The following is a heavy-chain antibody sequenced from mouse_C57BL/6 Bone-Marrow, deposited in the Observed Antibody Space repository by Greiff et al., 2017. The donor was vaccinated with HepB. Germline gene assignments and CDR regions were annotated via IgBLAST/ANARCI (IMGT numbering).Heavy chain of an antibody. CDR3: ARDGDYYGSSHWYFDV. D-gene: IGHD1-1*01. CDR2: SRNKANDYTT. J-gene: IGHJ1*03. CDR1: GFTFSDFY. Sequence: DVKLVESGGGLVQSGRSLRLSCATSGFTFSDFYMEWVRQAPGKGLEWIAASRNKANDYTTEYSASVKGRFIVSRDTSQSILYLQMNALRAEDTAIYYCARDGDYYGSSHWYFDVWGTGTTVTVSS. V-gene: IGHV7-1*01.